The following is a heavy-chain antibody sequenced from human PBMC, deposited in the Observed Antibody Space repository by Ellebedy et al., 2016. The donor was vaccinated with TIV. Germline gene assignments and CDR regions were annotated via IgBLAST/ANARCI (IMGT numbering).Heavy chain of an antibody. D-gene: IGHD6-19*01. J-gene: IGHJ4*02. V-gene: IGHV3-23*01. CDR3: ARDVKAEPGNSSGWGYFDY. Sequence: GESLKISCAASGFTFSSYAMSWVRQAPGKGLEWVSAISGSGGSTYYADSVKGRFTISRDNSKNTLYLQMNSLRAEDTAVYYCARDVKAEPGNSSGWGYFDYWGQGTLVTVSS. CDR2: ISGSGGST. CDR1: GFTFSSYA.